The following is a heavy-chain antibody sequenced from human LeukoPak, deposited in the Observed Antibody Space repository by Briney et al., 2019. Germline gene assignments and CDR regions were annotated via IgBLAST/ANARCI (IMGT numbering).Heavy chain of an antibody. V-gene: IGHV4-59*01. D-gene: IGHD2-2*02. CDR1: GGSISSYY. CDR3: ARAPAAISPFDY. J-gene: IGHJ4*02. Sequence: PSETLSLTCTVSGGSISSYYWSWIRQPPGKGLEWIGYIYYSGSTNYNPSLKSRVTISVDTSKNQFSLKLSSVTAADTAVYYCARAPAAISPFDYWGQGTLVTVSP. CDR2: IYYSGST.